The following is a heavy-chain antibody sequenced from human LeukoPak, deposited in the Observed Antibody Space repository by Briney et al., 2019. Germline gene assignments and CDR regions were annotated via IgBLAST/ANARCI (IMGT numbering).Heavy chain of an antibody. V-gene: IGHV3-48*04. D-gene: IGHD5-12*01. Sequence: GGSLRLSCAAPGFTFRTYTMTWVRQAPGKGLEWVSYIGTSSSIIYYADSVKGRFTISRDNAKNSLDLQMNSLRVEDTAVYYCAREAHPLRYFDYWGQGTLVTVSS. CDR1: GFTFRTYT. CDR2: IGTSSSII. CDR3: AREAHPLRYFDY. J-gene: IGHJ4*02.